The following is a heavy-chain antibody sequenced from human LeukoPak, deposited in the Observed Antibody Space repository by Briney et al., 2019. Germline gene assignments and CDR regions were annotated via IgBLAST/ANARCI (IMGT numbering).Heavy chain of an antibody. V-gene: IGHV3-21*01. CDR1: GFTFSSYS. Sequence: GGSLRLSCAASGFTFSSYSMNWVRQAPGKGLEWVSSISSSSSYIYYADSVKGRFTISRDNAKNSLYLQMNSLRAEDTAVYYCARGRNPETGSLLYYFDYWGQGALVTVSS. CDR3: ARGRNPETGSLLYYFDY. CDR2: ISSSSSYI. D-gene: IGHD1-26*01. J-gene: IGHJ4*02.